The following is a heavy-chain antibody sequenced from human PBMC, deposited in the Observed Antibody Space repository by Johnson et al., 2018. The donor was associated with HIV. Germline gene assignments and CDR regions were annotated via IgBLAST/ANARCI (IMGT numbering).Heavy chain of an antibody. CDR3: ARGRGALDI. CDR2: ISYDGSNK. CDR1: GFTFSSYA. D-gene: IGHD3-16*01. Sequence: QVQLVESGGGVVQPGRSLRLSCAASGFTFSSYAIHWVRQAPGKGLEWVAAISYDGSNKYYVDSVKGRFTISRDNSKNTLYLQINSLRAEDTAVYYWARGRGALDIWGQGTKVTVSS. J-gene: IGHJ3*02. V-gene: IGHV3-30*04.